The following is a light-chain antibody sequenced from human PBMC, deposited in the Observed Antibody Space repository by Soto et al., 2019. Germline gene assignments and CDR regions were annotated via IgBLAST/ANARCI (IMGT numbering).Light chain of an antibody. CDR2: DAS. CDR1: QTISKK. V-gene: IGKV1-5*01. CDR3: QQYHSYKT. Sequence: DIQMTQSPSTLSASVGDRVTITCRAGQTISKKLAWYQQKPGKAPKVLIYDASSLEGRVPSRFSGSGSGTEFALTISSLQPDDFATYYCQQYHSYKTFGQGTRVEIK. J-gene: IGKJ1*01.